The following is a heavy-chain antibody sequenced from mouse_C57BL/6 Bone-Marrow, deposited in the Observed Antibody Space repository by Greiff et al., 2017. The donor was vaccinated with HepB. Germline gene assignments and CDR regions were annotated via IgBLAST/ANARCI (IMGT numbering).Heavy chain of an antibody. D-gene: IGHD1-1*02. CDR3: ARHGRTMAY. CDR1: GFTFSSYG. Sequence: EVQVVESGGDLVKPGGSLKLSCAASGFTFSSYGMSWVRQTPDKRLEWVATISSGGSYTYYPDSVKGRFTISRDNAKNTLYLQMSSLKSEDTAMYYCARHGRTMAYWGQGTLVTVSA. J-gene: IGHJ3*01. CDR2: ISSGGSYT. V-gene: IGHV5-6*01.